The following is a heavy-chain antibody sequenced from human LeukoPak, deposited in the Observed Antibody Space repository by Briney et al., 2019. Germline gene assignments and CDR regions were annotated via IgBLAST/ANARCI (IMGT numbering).Heavy chain of an antibody. D-gene: IGHD3-22*01. V-gene: IGHV3-7*01. J-gene: IGHJ3*02. CDR2: IKQDGSEK. CDR1: GFTFSGYW. CDR3: AKGKDYYDSSGYYYTYAFDI. Sequence: GGSLRLSCVASGFTFSGYWMSWIRQAPGKGLEWVANIKQDGSEKDCVGSVKGRFTISRDNAKNSVYLQMSSLRVEDTAVYYCAKGKDYYDSSGYYYTYAFDIWGQGTMVTVSS.